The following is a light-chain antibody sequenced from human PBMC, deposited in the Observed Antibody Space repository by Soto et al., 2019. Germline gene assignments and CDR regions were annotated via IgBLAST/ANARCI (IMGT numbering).Light chain of an antibody. CDR2: GAS. Sequence: EIVVAKFPGTLSLSPGERATLSCRASQSVSSSYLAWYQQKPGQAPRLLIYGASSRATGIPARFSGSGSGTDFTLTISRLEPEDFAVYYCQQYGSSPRTFGQGTKVDIK. CDR3: QQYGSSPRT. CDR1: QSVSSSY. J-gene: IGKJ1*01. V-gene: IGKV3-20*01.